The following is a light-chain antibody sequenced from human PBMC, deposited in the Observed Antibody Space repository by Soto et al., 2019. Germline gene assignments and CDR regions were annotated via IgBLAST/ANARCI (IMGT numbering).Light chain of an antibody. Sequence: EIVLTQSPGTLSLSPGERATLSCRASQSVTSSYLAWWQQKPGQAPRLLIYGASTRATSFPARFSGSGSGTDFTLTISSLQSEDFAVYYCQQYNNWPWTFGQGTKVDIK. CDR1: QSVTSSY. J-gene: IGKJ1*01. CDR2: GAS. V-gene: IGKV3-15*01. CDR3: QQYNNWPWT.